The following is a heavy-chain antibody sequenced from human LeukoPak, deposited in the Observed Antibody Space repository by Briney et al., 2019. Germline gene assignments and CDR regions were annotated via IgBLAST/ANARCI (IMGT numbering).Heavy chain of an antibody. D-gene: IGHD6-19*01. J-gene: IGHJ5*02. CDR2: IYYSGST. CDR1: GGSISSSSYY. V-gene: IGHV4-39*01. CDR3: ARHGLEQWLTPVNWFDP. Sequence: SETLSLTCTVSGGSISSSSYYWGWIRQPPGKGLEWIGSIYYSGSTYYNPSLKSRVTISVDTSKNQFSLKLSSVTAADTAVYYCARHGLEQWLTPVNWFDPWGQGTLVTVSS.